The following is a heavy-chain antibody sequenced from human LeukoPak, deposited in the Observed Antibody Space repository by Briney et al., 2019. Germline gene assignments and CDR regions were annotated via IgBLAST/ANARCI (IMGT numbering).Heavy chain of an antibody. D-gene: IGHD3-22*01. V-gene: IGHV1-18*01. Sequence: ASVTVSCKASGYIFTTYAITWVRQAPGQGLEWMGGISAFNGNANYAQKFQGRVTMTTDTSTSTAYMELRSLRSDDTAVYYCARSTEDSSGYYFAGYYYMDVWGKGTTVTVSS. J-gene: IGHJ6*03. CDR3: ARSTEDSSGYYFAGYYYMDV. CDR1: GYIFTTYA. CDR2: ISAFNGNA.